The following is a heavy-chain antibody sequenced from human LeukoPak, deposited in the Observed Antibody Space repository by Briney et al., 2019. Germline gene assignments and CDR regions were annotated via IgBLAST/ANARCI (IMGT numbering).Heavy chain of an antibody. V-gene: IGHV3-23*01. Sequence: PGGSLRLSCAASGFTFSDYYMSWIHQAPGKGLEWVSGISGSGGSTYYADSVKGRFTISRDNSKNTLYLQMDSLRAEDTAVYYCAKDMGYCISTNCHTYDYWGQGTLVTVSS. J-gene: IGHJ4*02. CDR2: ISGSGGST. CDR3: AKDMGYCISTNCHTYDY. CDR1: GFTFSDYY. D-gene: IGHD2-2*01.